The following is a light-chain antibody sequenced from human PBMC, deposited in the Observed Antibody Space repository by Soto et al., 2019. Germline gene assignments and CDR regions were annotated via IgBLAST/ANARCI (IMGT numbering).Light chain of an antibody. J-gene: IGLJ3*02. CDR3: AIWDLTLSAWV. Sequence: QSVLTQPPSASGTPGQRGTISCSGTTSNIGSNTVSWYHHLPGTAPKLLIYSNDQRPSGVTDRFSGSKSGTSASLAISGLQSEDEADYYCAIWDLTLSAWVFGGGTKLTVL. CDR2: SND. CDR1: TSNIGSNT. V-gene: IGLV1-44*01.